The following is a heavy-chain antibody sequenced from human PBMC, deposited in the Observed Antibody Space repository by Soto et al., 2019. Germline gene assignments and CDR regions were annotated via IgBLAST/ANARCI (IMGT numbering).Heavy chain of an antibody. V-gene: IGHV1-8*01. CDR3: ARLSRYRHGSGSYRYYGMDV. J-gene: IGHJ6*02. Sequence: QVQLVQSGAEVKKPGASVKVSCKASGYTFTSYDINWVRQATGQGLEWMGWMNPNSGNTGYAQKFQGRVTMTRNTSISTAYMELSSLRSEDTAVYYCARLSRYRHGSGSYRYYGMDVWGQGTTVTVSS. D-gene: IGHD3-10*01. CDR2: MNPNSGNT. CDR1: GYTFTSYD.